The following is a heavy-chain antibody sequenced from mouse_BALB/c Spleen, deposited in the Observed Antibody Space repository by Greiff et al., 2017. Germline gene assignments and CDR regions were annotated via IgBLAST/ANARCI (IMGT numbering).Heavy chain of an antibody. CDR2: ISSGSSTI. CDR3: ARHYGRYYYAMDY. D-gene: IGHD1-1*01. Sequence: EVKLVESGGGLVQPGGSRKLSCAASGFTFSSFGMHWVRQAPEKGLEWVAYISSGSSTIYYADTVKGRFTISRDNPKNTLFLQMTSLRSEDTAMYYCARHYGRYYYAMDYWGQGTSVTVSS. J-gene: IGHJ4*01. CDR1: GFTFSSFG. V-gene: IGHV5-17*02.